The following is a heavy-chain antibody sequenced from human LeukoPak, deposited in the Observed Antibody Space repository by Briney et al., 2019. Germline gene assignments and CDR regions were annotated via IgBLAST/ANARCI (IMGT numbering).Heavy chain of an antibody. V-gene: IGHV4-34*01. CDR1: GGSFSDYY. Sequence: SETLSLTCAVYGGSFSDYYWSWIRQPPGKGLEWIGEINHSGSTNYNPSLKSRVTISVDTSKNQFSLKLSSVTAADTAVYYCARGRYGMDVWGQGTTVTVSS. J-gene: IGHJ6*02. CDR3: ARGRYGMDV. CDR2: INHSGST.